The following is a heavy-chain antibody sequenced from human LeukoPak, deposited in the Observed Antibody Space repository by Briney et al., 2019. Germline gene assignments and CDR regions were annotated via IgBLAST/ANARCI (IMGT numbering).Heavy chain of an antibody. CDR2: INPDGSTI. CDR3: ATAGNYRFDY. Sequence: GESLRLSCAASGFTFSNYWVHWVRQAPGKGLVWVSRINPDGSTINYADSVKGRFTISRDNAKNTLYLQMNSLRAEDTAVYYCATAGNYRFDYWGQGTLVTVSS. J-gene: IGHJ4*02. D-gene: IGHD1-7*01. CDR1: GFTFSNYW. V-gene: IGHV3-74*01.